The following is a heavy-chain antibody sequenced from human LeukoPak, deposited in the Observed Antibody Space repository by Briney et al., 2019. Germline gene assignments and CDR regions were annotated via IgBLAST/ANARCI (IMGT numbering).Heavy chain of an antibody. D-gene: IGHD3-22*01. CDR1: GFTFSSYA. CDR2: ISYDGSNK. CDR3: ARGARYYQSLDY. Sequence: PGGSLRLSCAASGFTFSSYAMHWVRQAPGKGLEWVAVISYDGSNKYYADSVKGRFTISRDNSKNTLYLQMNSLRAEDTAVYYCARGARYYQSLDYWGQGTLVTVSS. J-gene: IGHJ4*02. V-gene: IGHV3-30*04.